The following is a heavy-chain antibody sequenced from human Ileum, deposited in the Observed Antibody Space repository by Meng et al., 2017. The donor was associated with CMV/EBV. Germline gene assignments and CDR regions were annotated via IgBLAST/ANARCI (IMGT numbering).Heavy chain of an antibody. CDR1: GFTFSDYG. CDR2: IRYDGDNK. Sequence: QRVGSGGGVVQPGGSLRLSCAASGFTFSDYGMHWIRQAPGKGLEWVAFIRYDGDNKYYADSVKGRFTISRDNFNNMLYLQMNSLRTEDTAVYYCARDADGPGSLIDYWGRGTLVTVSS. J-gene: IGHJ4*01. D-gene: IGHD6-13*01. V-gene: IGHV3-30*02. CDR3: ARDADGPGSLIDY.